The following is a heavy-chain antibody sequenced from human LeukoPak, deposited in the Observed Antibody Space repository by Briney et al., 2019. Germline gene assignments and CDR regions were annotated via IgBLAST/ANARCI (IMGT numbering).Heavy chain of an antibody. CDR2: IYSGGRT. Sequence: PGGSLRLSCAASGFTVSSNYMSWVRQAPGKGLEWVSVIYSGGRTYHADSVKGRFTISRDNGKNTLYLQMNSLRAEDTAVYYCASYLTSIPSGMDVWGQGTTVTVSS. V-gene: IGHV3-53*01. CDR1: GFTVSSNY. CDR3: ASYLTSIPSGMDV. J-gene: IGHJ6*02. D-gene: IGHD2/OR15-2a*01.